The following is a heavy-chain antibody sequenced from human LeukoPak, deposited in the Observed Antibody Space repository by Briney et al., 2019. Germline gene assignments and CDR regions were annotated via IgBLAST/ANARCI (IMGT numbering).Heavy chain of an antibody. CDR1: GFPFNSYG. V-gene: IGHV3-33*01. CDR2: IWYDGSNK. CDR3: TSEVASQDY. D-gene: IGHD5-12*01. J-gene: IGHJ4*02. Sequence: PGGSLRLSCAASGFPFNSYGMHWVRQAPGKGLEWVAVIWYDGSNKYYADSVKGRFTISRDNSKNTLYLQMNSLKTEDAAVYYCTSEVASQDYWGQGTLVTVSS.